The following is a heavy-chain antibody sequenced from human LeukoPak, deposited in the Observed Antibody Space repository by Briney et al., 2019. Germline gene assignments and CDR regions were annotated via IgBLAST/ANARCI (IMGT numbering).Heavy chain of an antibody. J-gene: IGHJ4*02. V-gene: IGHV3-53*01. CDR1: GFTFSSYA. Sequence: GGSLRLSCAASGFTFSSYAMSWVRQAPGKGLEWVSVIYSGGSTYYADSVKGRFTISRDNSKNTLYLQMNSLRAEDTAVYYCARGKSSSWYYFDYWGQGTLVTVSS. CDR3: ARGKSSSWYYFDY. D-gene: IGHD6-13*01. CDR2: IYSGGST.